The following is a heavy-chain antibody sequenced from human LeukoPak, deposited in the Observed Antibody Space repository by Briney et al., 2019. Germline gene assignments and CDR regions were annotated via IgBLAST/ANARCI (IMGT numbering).Heavy chain of an antibody. J-gene: IGHJ4*02. V-gene: IGHV4-30-2*01. D-gene: IGHD6-13*01. Sequence: SQTLSLTCAVSGGSISSGGYSWSWIRQPPGKGLEWIGYIYQSGSTYYNPSLKSRVTISVDRSKNQFSLKLNSVTAADTAVYYCGRGGIAAAASGIDYWGQGTLVTVSS. CDR2: IYQSGST. CDR1: GGSISSGGYS. CDR3: GRGGIAAAASGIDY.